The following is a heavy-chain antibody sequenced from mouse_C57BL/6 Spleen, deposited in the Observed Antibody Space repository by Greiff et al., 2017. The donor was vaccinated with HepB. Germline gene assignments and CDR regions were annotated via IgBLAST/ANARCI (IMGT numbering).Heavy chain of an antibody. CDR2: IRNKANGYTT. CDR1: GFTFTDYY. V-gene: IGHV7-3*01. CDR3: ARYIWLLPFDV. D-gene: IGHD2-3*01. Sequence: EVMLVESGGGLVQPGGSLSLSCAASGFTFTDYYMSWVRQPPGKALEWLGFIRNKANGYTTEYSASVKSRFTISRDNSQSILYLQMNALRAEDSATYYCARYIWLLPFDVWGTGTTVTVSS. J-gene: IGHJ1*03.